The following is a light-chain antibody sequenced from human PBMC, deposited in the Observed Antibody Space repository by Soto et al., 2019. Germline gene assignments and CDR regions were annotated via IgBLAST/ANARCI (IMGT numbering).Light chain of an antibody. J-gene: IGKJ1*01. CDR1: QSISSD. Sequence: VLTQAGATRSVSPGERATLSCRASQSISSDLAWYQHKPGQAPRLLIYGASSRATGIPNRFSGSGSGTDFTLTISRLEPEDFAVYYCQQYGNSPQTFGQRTKVAIK. V-gene: IGKV3-20*01. CDR3: QQYGNSPQT. CDR2: GAS.